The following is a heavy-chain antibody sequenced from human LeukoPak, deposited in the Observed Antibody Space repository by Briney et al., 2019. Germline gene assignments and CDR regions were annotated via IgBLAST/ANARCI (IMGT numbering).Heavy chain of an antibody. D-gene: IGHD3-3*01. Sequence: GGSLRLSCAASGFTFSGYYMSWIRQAPGKGLEWVSYISSSGSTIYYADSVKGRFTISRDNAKNSLYLQMNSLRAEDTAVYYCARGDDFWSGYTLNWFDPWGQGTLVTVSS. CDR3: ARGDDFWSGYTLNWFDP. CDR1: GFTFSGYY. CDR2: ISSSGSTI. V-gene: IGHV3-11*01. J-gene: IGHJ5*02.